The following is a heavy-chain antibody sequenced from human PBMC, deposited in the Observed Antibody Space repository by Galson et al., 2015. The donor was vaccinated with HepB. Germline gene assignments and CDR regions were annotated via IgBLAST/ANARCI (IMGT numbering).Heavy chain of an antibody. CDR2: IIPIFGTA. Sequence: SVKVSCKASGGTFSSYAISWVRQAPGQGLEWMGGIIPIFGTANYAQKFQGRVTITADESTSTAYMELSSLRSEDTAVYYCARVVLRFLEWLSPYYFDYWGQGTLVTVSS. J-gene: IGHJ4*02. CDR3: ARVVLRFLEWLSPYYFDY. D-gene: IGHD3-3*01. V-gene: IGHV1-69*13. CDR1: GGTFSSYA.